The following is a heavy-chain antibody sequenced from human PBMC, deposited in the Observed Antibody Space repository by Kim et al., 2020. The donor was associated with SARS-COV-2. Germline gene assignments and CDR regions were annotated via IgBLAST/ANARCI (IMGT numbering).Heavy chain of an antibody. CDR3: ARGRKQWLTYYYYYGMDV. J-gene: IGHJ6*01. D-gene: IGHD6-19*01. Sequence: SLLLSFSSSLFPFFSSFLLFFLPAPWKGLEWVSGINWNGGSTGYADSVKGRFTISRDNAKNSLSLQMNSLRAEDTALYYCARGRKQWLTYYYYYGMDV. CDR2: INWNGGST. V-gene: IGHV3-20*03. CDR1: LFPFFSSF.